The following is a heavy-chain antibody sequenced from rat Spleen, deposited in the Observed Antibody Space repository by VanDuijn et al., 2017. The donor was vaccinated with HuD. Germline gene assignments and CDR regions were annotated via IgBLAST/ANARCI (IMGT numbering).Heavy chain of an antibody. D-gene: IGHD1-11*01. CDR3: ATGSSTGFDY. CDR2: ISNEGVNT. J-gene: IGHJ2*01. V-gene: IGHV5-58*01. Sequence: EVQLVESDGGLVQPGRSLKLSCAASGFTFSRYWMYWVRQAPGKGLEWVSSISNEGVNTYYPDSVKGRFTISRDNAENTVYLQMDSLRSEDTATYYCATGSSTGFDYWGQGVMVTVSS. CDR1: GFTFSRYW.